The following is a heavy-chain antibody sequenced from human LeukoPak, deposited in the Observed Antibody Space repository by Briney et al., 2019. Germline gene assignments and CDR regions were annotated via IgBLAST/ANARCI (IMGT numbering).Heavy chain of an antibody. V-gene: IGHV3-64*01. J-gene: IGHJ4*02. CDR3: AREGLAAAEFDY. CDR2: ISSNGGST. Sequence: GGSLRLSCAASGFTFSSYAMHWVRQAPGKGLEYVSAISSNGGSTYYANSVKGRFTISRDSSKNTLYLQMGSLRAEDMAVYYCAREGLAAAEFDYWGQGTLVTVSS. D-gene: IGHD6-13*01. CDR1: GFTFSSYA.